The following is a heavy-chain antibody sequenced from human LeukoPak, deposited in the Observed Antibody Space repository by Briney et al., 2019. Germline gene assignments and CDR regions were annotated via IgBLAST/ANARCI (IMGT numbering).Heavy chain of an antibody. Sequence: GGSLRLSCSASGFTVSSNYLSWVRQAPGKGLVWVSALHSGGHTFYADSVRGRFTISRDISKNTLYLQMNNLGAEDTALYYCVRGLSGVSSWYFDLWGRGTLITVSS. CDR1: GFTVSSNY. CDR3: VRGLSGVSSWYFDL. D-gene: IGHD7-27*01. V-gene: IGHV3-53*01. J-gene: IGHJ2*01. CDR2: LHSGGHT.